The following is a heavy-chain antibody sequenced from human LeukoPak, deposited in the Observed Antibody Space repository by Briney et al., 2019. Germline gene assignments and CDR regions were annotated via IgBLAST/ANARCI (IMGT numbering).Heavy chain of an antibody. J-gene: IGHJ4*02. V-gene: IGHV3-74*01. CDR3: AKDHYWSIDY. Sequence: GGSLRLSCAASGNYWMHWVRQVPGKGLVWVSHINSDGSWTSYADSVKGRFTISRDIAKNTLYLQMNSLRAEGTGVYYCAKDHYWSIDYWGRGTLVTVSS. CDR1: GNYW. CDR2: INSDGSWT. D-gene: IGHD3-3*01.